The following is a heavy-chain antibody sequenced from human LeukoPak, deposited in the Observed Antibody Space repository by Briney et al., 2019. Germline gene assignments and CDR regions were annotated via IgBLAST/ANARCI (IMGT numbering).Heavy chain of an antibody. CDR2: INPNSGDP. CDR1: GYAFTGYY. Sequence: ASVKVPCKASGYAFTGYYIHWVRQAPGQGLEWMGWINPNSGDPDYVQKFQGRVTMTRDASISTAYMELSRLISDDAAVYFCARGSGGYPSLPLDYWGQGTLVTVSS. J-gene: IGHJ4*02. CDR3: ARGSGGYPSLPLDY. V-gene: IGHV1-2*02. D-gene: IGHD1-26*01.